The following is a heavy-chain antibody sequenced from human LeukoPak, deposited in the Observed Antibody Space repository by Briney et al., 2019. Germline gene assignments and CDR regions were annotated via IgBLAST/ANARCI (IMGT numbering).Heavy chain of an antibody. Sequence: SETLSLTCTVTGGSISGYYWSWIRQPPEQGLDWIGYIYYSGSTNYNPSLKSRVTISLDTSKNQFSLKLSSVTAADTAVYYCARVTDGYYVFRGSCSFDYWGQGTLVTVSS. D-gene: IGHD4-17*01. J-gene: IGHJ4*02. CDR1: GGSISGYY. V-gene: IGHV4-59*01. CDR3: ARVTDGYYVFRGSCSFDY. CDR2: IYYSGST.